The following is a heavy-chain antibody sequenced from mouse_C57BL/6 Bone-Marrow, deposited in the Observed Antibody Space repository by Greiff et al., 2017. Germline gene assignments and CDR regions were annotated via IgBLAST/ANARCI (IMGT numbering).Heavy chain of an antibody. J-gene: IGHJ2*01. CDR3: ARHEERNCYYGRDY. Sequence: VQLQQSGAELVKPGASVSLSCKASGYTFTAYTIHWVKQRYVQGLVGIGWFYTGSGSIKYNEKFKDKATLTADKSSSTVYMELSRLTSEDSAGYFCARHEERNCYYGRDYWGQDTTLTVST. CDR1: GYTFTAYT. V-gene: IGHV1-62-2*01. D-gene: IGHD1-1*01. CDR2: FYTGSGSI.